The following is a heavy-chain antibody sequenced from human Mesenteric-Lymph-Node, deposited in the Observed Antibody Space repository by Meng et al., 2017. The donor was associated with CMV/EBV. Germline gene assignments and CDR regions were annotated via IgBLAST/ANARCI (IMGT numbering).Heavy chain of an antibody. V-gene: IGHV3-53*01. CDR2: IYSGGST. D-gene: IGHD6-19*01. CDR3: ARERVAGTWGYYYYGMDV. Sequence: GESLKISCAASGFTVSSNYMSWVRQAPGKGLEWVSVIYSGGSTYYADSVKGRFTISRDNSKNTLYLQMNSLRVEDTAVYYCARERVAGTWGYYYYGMDVWGQGTTVTVSS. J-gene: IGHJ6*02. CDR1: GFTVSSNY.